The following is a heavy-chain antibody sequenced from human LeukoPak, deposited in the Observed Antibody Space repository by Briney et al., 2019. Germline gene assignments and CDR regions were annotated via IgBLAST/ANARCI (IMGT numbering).Heavy chain of an antibody. CDR1: GASISSYY. CDR2: IYTSGST. D-gene: IGHD6-13*01. J-gene: IGHJ6*02. CDR3: ARESSSPSRYYYGMDV. V-gene: IGHV4-4*07. Sequence: SETLSLTCTVSGASISSYYWTWIRQPAGKGLEWIGRIYTSGSTNYNPSLKSRVTISVDTSKNQFSLKLSAVTAADTAVYYCARESSSPSRYYYGMDVWGQGTTVTVSS.